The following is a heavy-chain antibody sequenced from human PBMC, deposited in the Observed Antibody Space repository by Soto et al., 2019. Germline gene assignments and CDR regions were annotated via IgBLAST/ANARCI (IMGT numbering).Heavy chain of an antibody. V-gene: IGHV4-4*02. CDR1: GDSISSNNW. Sequence: QVQLQESGPGLVKPSGTLSLACAVSGDSISSNNWWIWVRQPPGKGLEWIGGIYHSGTTGYNPSFKSRGTISVDKSKNQFSLKLSSVTAADTAVYYCAGRRDGSGSLDYWGQGTLVTVSS. D-gene: IGHD3-10*01. CDR3: AGRRDGSGSLDY. CDR2: IYHSGTT. J-gene: IGHJ4*02.